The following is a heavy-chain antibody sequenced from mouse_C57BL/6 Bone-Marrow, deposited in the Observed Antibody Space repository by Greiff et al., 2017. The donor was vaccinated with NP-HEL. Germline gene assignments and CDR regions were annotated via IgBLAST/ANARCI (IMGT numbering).Heavy chain of an antibody. CDR1: GFSINSDCY. J-gene: IGHJ4*01. CDR2: TFYSGIT. Sequence: EVQRVESGPSLVRPSQTLSLTCTVTGFSINSDCYWIWIRQFPGNKLEYIGYTFYSGITYYNPSLESRTYITRDTSKNQFSLKLSSVTTEDTATYYCAAGSYFGMDYWGQGTSVTVSS. CDR3: AAGSYFGMDY. V-gene: IGHV3-3*01.